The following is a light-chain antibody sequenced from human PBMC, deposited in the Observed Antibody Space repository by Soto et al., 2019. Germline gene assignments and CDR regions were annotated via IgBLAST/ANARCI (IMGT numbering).Light chain of an antibody. CDR2: SNN. J-gene: IGLJ2*01. CDR1: SSNIGSNT. CDR3: AAWDDSLNEV. V-gene: IGLV1-44*01. Sequence: QSVLTQPPSASGTPGQRVTISCSGSSSNIGSNTVNWYQQLPGTAPKLVIYSNNRRPSGVPDRFSGSKSSTSASLAISGLQSEDEADYYCAAWDDSLNEVFGGGTQLTVL.